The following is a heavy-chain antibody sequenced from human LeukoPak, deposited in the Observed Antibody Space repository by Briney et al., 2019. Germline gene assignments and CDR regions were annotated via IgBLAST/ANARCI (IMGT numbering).Heavy chain of an antibody. CDR2: ISWNSGSI. CDR1: GFNFDDYA. D-gene: IGHD3-22*01. V-gene: IGHV3-9*01. Sequence: GGSLRLSCAASGFNFDDYAMHWVRQAPGKGLEWVSGISWNSGSIGYADSVKGRFTISRDNAKNSLYLQMNSLRAEDTALYYCAKGYYDSSGYPRDYFDYWGQGTLVTVSS. J-gene: IGHJ4*02. CDR3: AKGYYDSSGYPRDYFDY.